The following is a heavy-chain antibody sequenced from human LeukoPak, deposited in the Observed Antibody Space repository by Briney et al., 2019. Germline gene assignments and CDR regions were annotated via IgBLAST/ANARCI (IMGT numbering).Heavy chain of an antibody. J-gene: IGHJ4*02. D-gene: IGHD2-2*01. CDR2: ISGSGGST. V-gene: IGHV3-23*01. CDR1: GLTFSSYA. Sequence: GGSLRLSCAASGLTFSSYAMSWVRQAPGKGLEWVSAISGSGGSTYYADSVKGRFTISRDNSKNTLYLQMNSLRAEDTAVYYCARDHAGIVLPAAVGAHWGQGTLVTVSS. CDR3: ARDHAGIVLPAAVGAH.